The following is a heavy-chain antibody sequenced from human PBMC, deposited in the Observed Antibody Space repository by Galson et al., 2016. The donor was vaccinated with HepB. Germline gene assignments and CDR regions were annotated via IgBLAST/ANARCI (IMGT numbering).Heavy chain of an antibody. D-gene: IGHD1-26*01. Sequence: SLRLSCAASGFPFRTYSMNWVRRTPGKGLEWVASITGTDYSTYYADSIKDRFTISRDNAKNSLYLQMNSPRAEDTAVYYCAKYSGSYKGYDYWGQGTRVTVSS. CDR3: AKYSGSYKGYDY. CDR2: ITGTDYST. CDR1: GFPFRTYS. V-gene: IGHV3-21*01. J-gene: IGHJ4*02.